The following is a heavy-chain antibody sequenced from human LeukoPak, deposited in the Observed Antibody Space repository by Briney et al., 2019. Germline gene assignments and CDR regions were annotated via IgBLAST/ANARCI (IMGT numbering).Heavy chain of an antibody. V-gene: IGHV3-48*04. D-gene: IGHD5-12*01. CDR3: AASGYDYDYYYYMDV. J-gene: IGHJ6*03. Sequence: PGGSLRLSCAASGFTFSTYSMTWVRQAPGKGLEWVSYISSSGSTIYYADSVKGRFTISRDNAKNSLYLQMNSLRAEDTAVYYCAASGYDYDYYYYMDVWGKGTTVTISS. CDR1: GFTFSTYS. CDR2: ISSSGSTI.